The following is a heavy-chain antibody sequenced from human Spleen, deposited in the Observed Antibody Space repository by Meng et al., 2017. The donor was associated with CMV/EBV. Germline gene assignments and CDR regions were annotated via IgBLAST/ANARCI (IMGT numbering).Heavy chain of an antibody. CDR1: GFTFSSYE. Sequence: GESLKISCEASGFTFSSYEMNWVRQAPGKGLEWVSYISSGRSGNTIHYADSVKGRFTISRDNAKNSMYLQMNSLRAEDTAVYYCARERLYQPLWGDALDVWGQGTMVTVSS. V-gene: IGHV3-48*03. CDR3: ARERLYQPLWGDALDV. CDR2: ISSGRSGNTI. J-gene: IGHJ3*01. D-gene: IGHD2-2*01.